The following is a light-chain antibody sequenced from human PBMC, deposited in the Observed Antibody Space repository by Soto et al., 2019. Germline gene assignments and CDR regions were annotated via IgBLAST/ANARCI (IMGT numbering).Light chain of an antibody. V-gene: IGKV3-15*01. CDR3: QQYNNWPLT. CDR2: AAS. CDR1: QSVSNN. Sequence: EIVMTQSPATLSVSPGERVTLSRRASQSVSNNLAWYQQKPGQAPRLLIYAASIRATGVPARFSGSGSGTEFTLTISSLQSEDFAVYYCQQYNNWPLTFGGGTKVEI. J-gene: IGKJ4*01.